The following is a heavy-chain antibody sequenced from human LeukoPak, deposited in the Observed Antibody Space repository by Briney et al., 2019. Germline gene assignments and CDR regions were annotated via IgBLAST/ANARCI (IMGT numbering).Heavy chain of an antibody. D-gene: IGHD3-10*01. V-gene: IGHV4-39*07. Sequence: PSKTLSLTCTVSGGSISSSSYYWGWIRQPPGKGLEWIGSIYYSGSTYYNPSLKSRVTISVDTSKNQFSLKFNSVTAADTAVYYCARGRGVTMGDAFDIWGQGTMVIVSS. J-gene: IGHJ3*02. CDR2: IYYSGST. CDR1: GGSISSSSYY. CDR3: ARGRGVTMGDAFDI.